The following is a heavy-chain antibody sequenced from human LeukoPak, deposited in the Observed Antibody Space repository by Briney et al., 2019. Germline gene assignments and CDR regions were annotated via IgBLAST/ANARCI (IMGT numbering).Heavy chain of an antibody. Sequence: GGSLRLSCAASGFSFSTYNMNWVRQAPGKGLEWVSYITGSSRTVFYADSVKGRFTISRDNAKNSLYLQMNSLRDEDTAVYFCASYSGTYTKNFEYWGQGTLVTVSS. CDR2: ITGSSRTV. J-gene: IGHJ4*02. V-gene: IGHV3-48*02. CDR3: ASYSGTYTKNFEY. CDR1: GFSFSTYN. D-gene: IGHD1-26*01.